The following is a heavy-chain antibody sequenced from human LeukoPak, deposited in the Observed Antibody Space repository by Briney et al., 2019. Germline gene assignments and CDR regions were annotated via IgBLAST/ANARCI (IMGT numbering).Heavy chain of an antibody. Sequence: GGSLRLSCAASGFTFSSSGMHWVRQAPGKGLEWAAVIWSDGSNKYYADSVKGRFTISRDNSKNTLYLQMNSLRAEDTALYYCAKDTVTNGYYYYGMDVWGQGTTVTVSS. CDR3: AKDTVTNGYYYYGMDV. V-gene: IGHV3-30*02. CDR1: GFTFSSSG. J-gene: IGHJ6*02. CDR2: IWSDGSNK. D-gene: IGHD4-17*01.